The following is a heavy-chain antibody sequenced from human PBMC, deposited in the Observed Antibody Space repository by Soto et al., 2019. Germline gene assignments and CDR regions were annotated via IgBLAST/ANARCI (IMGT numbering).Heavy chain of an antibody. Sequence: GGSLRLSCAASGFTFSSSGMHWVRQAPGKGLEWVAVIWRDGSNENYADSVKGRFTISRDNSKNTLYLQMNSLRVEDTAVYYCARGTGSLISWALDYWGQGTPVTVYS. CDR2: IWRDGSNE. D-gene: IGHD2-15*01. CDR3: ARGTGSLISWALDY. CDR1: GFTFSSSG. J-gene: IGHJ4*02. V-gene: IGHV3-33*01.